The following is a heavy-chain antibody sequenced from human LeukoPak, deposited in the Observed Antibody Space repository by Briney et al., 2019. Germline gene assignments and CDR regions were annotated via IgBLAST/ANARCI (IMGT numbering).Heavy chain of an antibody. CDR3: ARDLTYSGSYSDAFDI. J-gene: IGHJ3*02. CDR1: GFTFSSYW. CDR2: INSEGSTT. D-gene: IGHD1-26*01. Sequence: GGSLRLSCAASGFTFSSYWMHWVRHGPRKGLVWVSRINSEGSTTTYADSVKGRFTISRDNAKNTLYLQMNSLRAEDTAVYCCARDLTYSGSYSDAFDIWGQGTMVTVSS. V-gene: IGHV3-74*01.